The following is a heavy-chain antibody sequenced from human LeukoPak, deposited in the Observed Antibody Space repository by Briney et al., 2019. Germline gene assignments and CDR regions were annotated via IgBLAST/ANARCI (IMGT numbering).Heavy chain of an antibody. CDR2: IYYSGST. J-gene: IGHJ4*02. CDR1: GGSISSYY. CDR3: ARGGGGYYYDSSGYPPLDY. V-gene: IGHV4-59*01. D-gene: IGHD3-22*01. Sequence: PSETLSLTCTVSGGSISSYYWGWIRQPPGKGLEWIGYIYYSGSTNYNPSLKSRVTISVDTSKNQFSLKLSSVTAADTAVYYCARGGGGYYYDSSGYPPLDYWGQGTLVTVSS.